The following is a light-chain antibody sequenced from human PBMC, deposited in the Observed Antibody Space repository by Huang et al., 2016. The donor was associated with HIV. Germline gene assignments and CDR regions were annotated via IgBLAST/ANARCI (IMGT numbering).Light chain of an antibody. CDR3: QQRSNRTPTT. J-gene: IGKJ1*01. Sequence: EIILTESPATLSLSPGERATLSCRASQSVGSYLAWYQQKPGQAPRLLIYDAANRATGTPARFSGGGSGTDFTLTIRGIEPDDFAVYFCQQRSNRTPTTFGQGTKVE. V-gene: IGKV3-11*01. CDR1: QSVGSY. CDR2: DAA.